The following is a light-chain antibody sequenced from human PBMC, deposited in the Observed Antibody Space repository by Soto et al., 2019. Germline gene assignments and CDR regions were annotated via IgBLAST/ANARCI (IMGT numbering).Light chain of an antibody. CDR1: TSNLGAGYD. J-gene: IGLJ1*01. V-gene: IGLV1-40*01. CDR2: GNR. CDR3: QAYDRSLSGSF. Sequence: QPVLTQPPSVSGAPGQRVTLSCTGNTSNLGAGYDVHWYQQLPGAAPKLVIFGNRNRPSGVPQRFSGSKSGTSASLAITGLQAEDEADYYCQAYDRSLSGSFFGTGTKLTVL.